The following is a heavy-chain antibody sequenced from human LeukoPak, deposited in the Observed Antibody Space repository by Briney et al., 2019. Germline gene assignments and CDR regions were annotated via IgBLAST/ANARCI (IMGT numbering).Heavy chain of an antibody. D-gene: IGHD3-3*01. Sequence: GRSLRLSCAASGFTFDDYAMHWVRQAPGKGLEWVSGISWNSGSIGYADSVKGRFTISRDNAKNSLYLQMNSLRAEDTALYYCAKGVLRFLEWLSDYWGQGTLVTVSS. J-gene: IGHJ4*02. V-gene: IGHV3-9*01. CDR3: AKGVLRFLEWLSDY. CDR1: GFTFDDYA. CDR2: ISWNSGSI.